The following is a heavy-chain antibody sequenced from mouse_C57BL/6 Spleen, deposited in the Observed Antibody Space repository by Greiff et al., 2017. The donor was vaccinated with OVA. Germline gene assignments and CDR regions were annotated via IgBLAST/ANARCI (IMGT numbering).Heavy chain of an antibody. CDR1: GFTFSSYG. Sequence: EVKLVESGGDLVKPGGSLKLSCAASGFTFSSYGMSWVRQTPDKRLEWVATISSGGSYTYYPDSVKGRFTISRDNAKNTLYLQMSSLKSEDTAMYYCARPGDYGFAYWGQGTLVTVSA. D-gene: IGHD2-4*01. CDR2: ISSGGSYT. CDR3: ARPGDYGFAY. J-gene: IGHJ3*01. V-gene: IGHV5-6*01.